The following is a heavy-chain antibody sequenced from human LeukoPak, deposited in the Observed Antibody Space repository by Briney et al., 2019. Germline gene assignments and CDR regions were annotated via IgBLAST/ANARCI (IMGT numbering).Heavy chain of an antibody. CDR3: AKDLHIVVVTAPNDAFDI. CDR1: GFTFSSYA. V-gene: IGHV3-23*01. CDR2: ISGSGGST. Sequence: PGGSLRLSCAASGFTFSSYAMSWVRQAPGKGLEWVSAISGSGGSTYYADSVKGRFTISRDNSKNTLYLQMNSLRAEDTAVYYCAKDLHIVVVTAPNDAFDIWAKGQWSPSLQ. D-gene: IGHD2-21*02. J-gene: IGHJ3*02.